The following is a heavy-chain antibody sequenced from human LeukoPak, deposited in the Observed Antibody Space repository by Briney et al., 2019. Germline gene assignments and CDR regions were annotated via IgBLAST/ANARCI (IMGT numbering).Heavy chain of an antibody. J-gene: IGHJ3*02. CDR3: ARGDYYDSSGYHPIPVAFDI. D-gene: IGHD3-22*01. Sequence: PGGSLRLSCAASGFTFSSYGMHWVRQAPGKGLEWVAFIRYDGSNKYYADSVKGRFTISRDNSKNTLYLQMNSLRAEDTAVYYCARGDYYDSSGYHPIPVAFDIWGQGTMVTVSS. V-gene: IGHV3-30*02. CDR2: IRYDGSNK. CDR1: GFTFSSYG.